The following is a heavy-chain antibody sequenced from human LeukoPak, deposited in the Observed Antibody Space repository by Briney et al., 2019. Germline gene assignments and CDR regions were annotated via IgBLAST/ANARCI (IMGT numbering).Heavy chain of an antibody. Sequence: GGSLRLSCAASGIXFSYAWMSWVRQAPGKGLEWVGRIKSKTDGGTTDYAAPVRGRFTISRDDSKKTVDLQMNGLETEDTAVYYCTTDLYDYVWGSYRYPSDIWGQGTLVTVSS. V-gene: IGHV3-15*01. D-gene: IGHD3-16*02. J-gene: IGHJ4*02. CDR1: GIXFSYAW. CDR3: TTDLYDYVWGSYRYPSDI. CDR2: IKSKTDGGTT.